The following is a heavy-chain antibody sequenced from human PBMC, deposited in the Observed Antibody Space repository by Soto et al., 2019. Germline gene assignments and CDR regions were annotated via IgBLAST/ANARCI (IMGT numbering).Heavy chain of an antibody. D-gene: IGHD2-15*01. V-gene: IGHV1-69*06. CDR3: AKIRWTISLQEQDAI. J-gene: IGHJ4*02. CDR2: VIPIFGTP. CDR1: GGTFGSYA. Sequence: QVQLVQSGAEVKKPGSSVKVSCKSSGGTFGSYAISWVRQAPGQGLEWMGGVIPIFGTPHYAQKFHGRVTITADIPTSTAYLELSSLKYADTAVYYCAKIRWTISLQEQDAIWGQGSVVTVSS.